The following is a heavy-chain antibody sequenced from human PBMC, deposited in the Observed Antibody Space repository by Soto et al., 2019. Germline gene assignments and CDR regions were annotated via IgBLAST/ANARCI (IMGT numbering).Heavy chain of an antibody. D-gene: IGHD5-12*01. CDR3: ASDGGYDLGSFDF. J-gene: IGHJ4*02. Sequence: SQINSLTCTVAGGYISNYYWSWIRQIPEKGLEWIGYIYNSGSPIYNPSLKSRVTFSIDTSKNLFSLNLTSVTAADTAVYYCASDGGYDLGSFDFWGQGTLVTVSS. CDR2: IYNSGSP. CDR1: GGYISNYY. V-gene: IGHV4-59*01.